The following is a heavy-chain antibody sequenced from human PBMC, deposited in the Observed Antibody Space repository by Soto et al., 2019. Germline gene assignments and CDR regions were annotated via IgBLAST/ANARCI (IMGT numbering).Heavy chain of an antibody. CDR1: GGSFSGYY. D-gene: IGHD3-3*01. CDR3: ARRAYYDFWSGPLLAYNWFDP. V-gene: IGHV4-34*01. J-gene: IGHJ5*02. Sequence: SETLSLTCAVYGGSFSGYYWSWIRQPPGKGLEWIGEINHSGSTNYNPSLKSRVTISVDTSKNQFSLKLSSVTAADTAVYYCARRAYYDFWSGPLLAYNWFDPWGQGTLVTVSS. CDR2: INHSGST.